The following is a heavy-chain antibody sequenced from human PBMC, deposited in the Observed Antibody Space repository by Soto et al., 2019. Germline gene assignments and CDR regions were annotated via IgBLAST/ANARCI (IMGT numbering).Heavy chain of an antibody. V-gene: IGHV3-64*01. CDR1: GFTFSSYA. D-gene: IGHD6-13*01. J-gene: IGHJ6*03. Sequence: ESGGGLVQPGGSLRLSCAASGFTFSSYAMHWVRQAPGKGLEYVSAISSNGGSTYYANSVKGRFTISRDNSKNTLYLQMGSLRAEDMAVYYCAREGIAAAARLVVYYYYMDVWGKGTTVTVSS. CDR3: AREGIAAAARLVVYYYYMDV. CDR2: ISSNGGST.